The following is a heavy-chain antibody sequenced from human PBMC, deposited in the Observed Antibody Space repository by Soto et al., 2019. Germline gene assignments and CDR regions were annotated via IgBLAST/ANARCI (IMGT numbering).Heavy chain of an antibody. V-gene: IGHV5-10-1*01. D-gene: IGHD3-22*01. CDR3: ANLDSSGYYCVLDAFDV. Sequence: GESLNISCKGSGYSFTSYWISWVRQMLGKGLEWMGRIDPSDSYTNYSPSFQGHVTISADKSISTAYLQWSSLKASDTAMDYGANLDSSGYYCVLDAFDVWGQGTMVTVSS. CDR2: IDPSDSYT. J-gene: IGHJ3*01. CDR1: GYSFTSYW.